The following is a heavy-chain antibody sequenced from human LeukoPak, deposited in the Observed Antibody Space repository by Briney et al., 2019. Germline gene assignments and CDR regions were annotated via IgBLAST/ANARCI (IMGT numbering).Heavy chain of an antibody. Sequence: SETLSLTCTVSGGSISSYYWSRIRQPPGKGLEWIGYIYYSGSTNYNPSLKSRVTISVDTPKNQFSLKLSSVTAADTAVYYCATRLGYCSGGSCYSDPYYFDYWGQGTLVTVSS. CDR2: IYYSGST. D-gene: IGHD2-15*01. CDR1: GGSISSYY. V-gene: IGHV4-59*08. J-gene: IGHJ4*02. CDR3: ATRLGYCSGGSCYSDPYYFDY.